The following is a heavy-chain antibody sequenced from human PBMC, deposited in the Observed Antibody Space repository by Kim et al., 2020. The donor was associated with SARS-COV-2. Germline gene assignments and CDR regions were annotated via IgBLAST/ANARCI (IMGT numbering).Heavy chain of an antibody. CDR2: ISGSGGST. D-gene: IGHD5-12*01. CDR3: ATSLGGYSGYDSDY. V-gene: IGHV3-23*01. J-gene: IGHJ4*02. Sequence: GGSLRLSCAASGFTFSSYAMSWVRQAPGKGLEWVSAISGSGGSTYYADSVKGRFTISRDNSKNTLYLQMNSLRAEDTAVYYCATSLGGYSGYDSDYWGQGTLVTVSS. CDR1: GFTFSSYA.